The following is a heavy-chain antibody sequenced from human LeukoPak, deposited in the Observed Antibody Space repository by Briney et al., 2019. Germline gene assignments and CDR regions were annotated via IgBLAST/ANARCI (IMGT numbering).Heavy chain of an antibody. D-gene: IGHD2-15*01. CDR3: AKGYCSDTNCQTRLGLDY. CDR1: GFTFSSYA. Sequence: PGGCLLLSCAASGFTFSSYAMSWVRQAPGKGLEWVSSISVSGTYTYYADSVKGRFTISRDNSKNTLYLQMNSLRAEDTAVYHCAKGYCSDTNCQTRLGLDYWGEGSLVTVSS. CDR2: ISVSGTYT. V-gene: IGHV3-23*01. J-gene: IGHJ4*02.